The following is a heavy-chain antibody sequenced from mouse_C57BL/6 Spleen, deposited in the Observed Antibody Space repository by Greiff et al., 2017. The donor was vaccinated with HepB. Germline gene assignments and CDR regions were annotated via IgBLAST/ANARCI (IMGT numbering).Heavy chain of an antibody. CDR3: ARDRGYY. D-gene: IGHD2-14*01. CDR1: GYSITSGYY. V-gene: IGHV3-6*01. Sequence: EVKLQESGPGLVKPSQSLSLTCSVTGYSITSGYYWNWIRQFPGNKLEWMGYISYDGSNNYNPSLKNRISITRDTSKNQFFLKLNSVTTEDTATYYCARDRGYYWGQGTLVTVSA. J-gene: IGHJ3*01. CDR2: ISYDGSN.